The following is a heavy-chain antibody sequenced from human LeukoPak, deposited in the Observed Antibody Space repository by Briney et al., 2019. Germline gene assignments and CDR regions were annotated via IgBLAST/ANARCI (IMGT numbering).Heavy chain of an antibody. CDR2: IRSKANSYAT. V-gene: IGHV3-73*01. J-gene: IGHJ4*02. D-gene: IGHD2-21*02. CDR3: TRPTFCGGGCYGIFDY. CDR1: GFTFSGSA. Sequence: PGGSLRLSCAASGFTFSGSAVHWVRQASGKGLEWVGRIRSKANSYATAYAASVKGRFTISRDDSKNTAYLQMNSLKTEDTAVYYCTRPTFCGGGCYGIFDYWGQGTLVTVSS.